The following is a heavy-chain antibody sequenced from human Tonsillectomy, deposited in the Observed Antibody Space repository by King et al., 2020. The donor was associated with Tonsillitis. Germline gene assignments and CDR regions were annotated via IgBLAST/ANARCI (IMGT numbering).Heavy chain of an antibody. J-gene: IGHJ3*02. Sequence: VQLVESGGGLVKPGGSLRLSCAASGLTFSDYYMSWIRQAPGKGLVWGTYISSRSTYTNYADSVKVRFTISRDNDKNSVYLQLNSLRADDTAVYYCATSGGYCSSTSCYLGAFDIWGQGTMVTVSS. V-gene: IGHV3-11*05. CDR1: GLTFSDYY. CDR2: ISSRSTYT. CDR3: ATSGGYCSSTSCYLGAFDI. D-gene: IGHD2-2*01.